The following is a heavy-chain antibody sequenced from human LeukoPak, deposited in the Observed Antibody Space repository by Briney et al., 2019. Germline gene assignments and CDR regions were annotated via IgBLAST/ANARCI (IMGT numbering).Heavy chain of an antibody. J-gene: IGHJ3*02. V-gene: IGHV4-61*02. Sequence: SETLSLTCTVSGGSISSGSYYWSWIRQPAGKGLEWIGRIYTSGSTNYNPSLKSRVTISVDTSKNQFSLKLSSVTAADTAVYYCARDEPQAGDAFDIWGQGTMVTVSS. CDR1: GGSISSGSYY. CDR3: ARDEPQAGDAFDI. CDR2: IYTSGST.